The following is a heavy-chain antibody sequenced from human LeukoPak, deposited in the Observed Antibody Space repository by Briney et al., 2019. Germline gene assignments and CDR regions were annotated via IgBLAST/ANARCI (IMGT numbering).Heavy chain of an antibody. CDR1: GGSISSSSYY. D-gene: IGHD6-13*01. CDR2: IYYSGST. V-gene: IGHV4-39*01. Sequence: SETLSLTCTVSGGSISSSSYYWGWIRQPPGKGLEWIGSIYYSGSTYYNPSLKSRVTISVDTSKNQFSLKLSSVTAADTAVYYCATEEYSSSWYGTHYYYGMDVWGQGTTVTVSS. CDR3: ATEEYSSSWYGTHYYYGMDV. J-gene: IGHJ6*02.